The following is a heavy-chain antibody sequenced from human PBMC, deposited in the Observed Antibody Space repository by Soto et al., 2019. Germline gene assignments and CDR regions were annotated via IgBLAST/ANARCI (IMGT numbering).Heavy chain of an antibody. CDR1: GFTFSNYA. D-gene: IGHD1-20*01. Sequence: EVQLLESGGGLVQPGGSLRLSCAASGFTFSNYAMSWVRQAPGKGLEWVSTIGDFGGGTYYVDSVKGRFTISRDNSKNTLFLQMNSLRAEDTAVYYCAKASRDVYGGQSYYYYAMDVWGQGTTVTVSS. CDR2: IGDFGGGT. CDR3: AKASRDVYGGQSYYYYAMDV. V-gene: IGHV3-23*01. J-gene: IGHJ6*02.